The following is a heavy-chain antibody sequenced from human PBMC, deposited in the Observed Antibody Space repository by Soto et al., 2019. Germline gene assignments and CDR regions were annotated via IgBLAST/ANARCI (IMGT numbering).Heavy chain of an antibody. CDR1: GYAFTTYG. D-gene: IGHD1-1*01. CDR3: ARGRYGDY. J-gene: IGHJ4*02. CDR2: ISAHNGNT. Sequence: QVHLVQSGAEVKKPGASVKVSCQGSGYAFTTYGITWVRQAPGQGLEWMGWISAHNGNTNYAQKRQGRVTVTRDTSTSPAYMELRSLRYDDPAVYYCARGRYGDYWGQGALVTVSS. V-gene: IGHV1-18*01.